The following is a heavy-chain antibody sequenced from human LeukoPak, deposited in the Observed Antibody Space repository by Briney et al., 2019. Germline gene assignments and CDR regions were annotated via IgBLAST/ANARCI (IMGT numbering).Heavy chain of an antibody. Sequence: PGGSLRLSCAASGFTFSSYWMHWVRQAPGKGLVWVSRISSDGSTVYADSVKGRFTISRDNAKNSLYLQMNSLRAEDTALYYCAKDIGADDYYFDYWGQGTLVTVSS. CDR2: ISSDGST. D-gene: IGHD6-13*01. CDR3: AKDIGADDYYFDY. V-gene: IGHV3-74*01. J-gene: IGHJ4*02. CDR1: GFTFSSYW.